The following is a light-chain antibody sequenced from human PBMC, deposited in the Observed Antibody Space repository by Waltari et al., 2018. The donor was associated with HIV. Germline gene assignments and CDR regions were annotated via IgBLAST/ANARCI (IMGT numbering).Light chain of an antibody. CDR1: SSNIGAGHD. Sequence: QSVLTQPPSVSGAPGQRVTISCTGNSSNIGAGHDVHWYQQFPGTAPRLLIHGNTNRPSGVPDRFAGSKSDTSASLAITGLEAEDEADYYCQSYDRSLTGWVFGGGTKLTVL. J-gene: IGLJ3*02. V-gene: IGLV1-40*01. CDR3: QSYDRSLTGWV. CDR2: GNT.